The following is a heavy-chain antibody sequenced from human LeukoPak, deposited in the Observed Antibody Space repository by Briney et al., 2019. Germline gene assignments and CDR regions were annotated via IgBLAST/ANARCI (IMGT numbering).Heavy chain of an antibody. CDR1: GFTFSSYG. D-gene: IGHD3-16*01. CDR3: AKQGDEYSPELDY. J-gene: IGHJ4*02. CDR2: ISYDGNNE. Sequence: GRSLRLSCAASGFTFSSYGMHWVRQAPGKGLEWVAVISYDGNNEHYVDSVKGRFIISRDKRKNTFYLQMNSLRVEDTAIYYCAKQGDEYSPELDYWGQGTLVTVSS. V-gene: IGHV3-30*18.